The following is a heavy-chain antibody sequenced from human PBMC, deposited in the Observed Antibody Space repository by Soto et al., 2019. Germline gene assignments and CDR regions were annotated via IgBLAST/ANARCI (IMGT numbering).Heavy chain of an antibody. CDR3: AANFDF. Sequence: PGGSLKLSCAASGFTFSNYGMHWVRQAPGQGLEWVAVVWHDGNNKYYADSVKGRFTISRDNSKNTLYLQMNSLRAEDTAVYYCAANFDFWGQGTPVTVSS. CDR1: GFTFSNYG. CDR2: VWHDGNNK. J-gene: IGHJ4*02. V-gene: IGHV3-33*01.